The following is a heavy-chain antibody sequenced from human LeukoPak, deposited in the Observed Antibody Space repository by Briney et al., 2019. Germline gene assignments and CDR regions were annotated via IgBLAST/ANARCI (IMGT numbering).Heavy chain of an antibody. CDR1: GFTFSSYA. CDR3: ARGRYSGTTYYFDY. J-gene: IGHJ4*02. D-gene: IGHD5-12*01. V-gene: IGHV3-7*03. Sequence: GGSLRLSCAASGFTFSSYAMSWVRQVPGKGLEWVANIKKDGSETYYVDSVKGRFTISRDNAKNSLYLQMNSLRAEDTAMYYCARGRYSGTTYYFDYWGQGTLVTVSS. CDR2: IKKDGSET.